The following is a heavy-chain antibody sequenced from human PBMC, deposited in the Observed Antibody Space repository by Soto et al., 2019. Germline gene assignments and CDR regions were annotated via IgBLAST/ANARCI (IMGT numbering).Heavy chain of an antibody. J-gene: IGHJ6*02. D-gene: IGHD2-15*01. V-gene: IGHV1-18*01. CDR3: ARECPAPSCSYVMDV. CDR2: ISAYNGNT. CDR1: GYSFTTYG. Sequence: QVQLVQSGGEVKKPGASVKVSCKTSGYSFTTYGISCVRQAPGQGLEWMGWISAYNGNTNYAQKLQDRVTMTTDTSKSTAYMELSSLRSDDTAVYYCARECPAPSCSYVMDVWGQGSTVTVSS.